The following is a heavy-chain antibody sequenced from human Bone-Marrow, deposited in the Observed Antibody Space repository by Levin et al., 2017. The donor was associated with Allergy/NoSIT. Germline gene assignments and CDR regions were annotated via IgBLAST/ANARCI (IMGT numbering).Heavy chain of an antibody. CDR2: ISSTGST. D-gene: IGHD2-15*01. V-gene: IGHV4-59*01. CDR3: ARSKGVAVDELFEDWYVDL. Sequence: SETLSLTCTVSGASISDYYWSWIRQSPGKGLEYIGYISSTGSTNYNPSLKSRVTMSVDTSKNQFSLKLTSVSAADTALYFCARSKGVAVDELFEDWYVDLWGRGSLVRVSS. CDR1: GASISDYY. J-gene: IGHJ2*01.